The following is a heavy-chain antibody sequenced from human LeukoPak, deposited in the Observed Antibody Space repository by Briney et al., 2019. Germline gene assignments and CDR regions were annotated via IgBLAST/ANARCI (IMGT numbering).Heavy chain of an antibody. Sequence: AASVKVSCKASGGTFNNYAISWVRQAPGQGLEWMGEIIPIFDTSTYAQKYRGRVTITTDESTSTAYMELSSLRSEDTAVYYCAGMVSPTAAGTGYFDPWGQGTLVTVSS. CDR3: AGMVSPTAAGTGYFDP. V-gene: IGHV1-69*05. D-gene: IGHD6-13*01. CDR1: GGTFNNYA. CDR2: IIPIFDTS. J-gene: IGHJ5*02.